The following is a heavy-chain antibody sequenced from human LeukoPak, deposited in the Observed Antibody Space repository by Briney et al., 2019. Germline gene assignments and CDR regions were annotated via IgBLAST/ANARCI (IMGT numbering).Heavy chain of an antibody. D-gene: IGHD6-19*01. CDR3: AISAGYSSGWLHFDY. CDR2: ISGSGGST. Sequence: PGGSLRLSCAASGFTFSSYSMNWVRQAPGKGLEWVSAISGSGGSTYYADSVKGRFTISRDNSKNTLYLQMNSLRAEDTAVYYCAISAGYSSGWLHFDYWGQGTLVTVSS. J-gene: IGHJ4*02. V-gene: IGHV3-23*01. CDR1: GFTFSSYS.